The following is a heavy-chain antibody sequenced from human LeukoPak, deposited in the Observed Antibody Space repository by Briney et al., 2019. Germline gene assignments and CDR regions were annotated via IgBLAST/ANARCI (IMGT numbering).Heavy chain of an antibody. V-gene: IGHV4-59*02. J-gene: IGHJ5*02. D-gene: IGHD7-27*01. CDR2: IHHSGNS. CDR3: TRGHWGLQS. Sequence: SETPSLTCAVSGASVTDYYWSWIRQSPGKGLEWISSIHHSGNSDYNPSLRSRVTTSLDTSKNQFSLNLISVTAADTAVYYCTRGHWGLQSWSQGTLVTVSS. CDR1: GASVTDYY.